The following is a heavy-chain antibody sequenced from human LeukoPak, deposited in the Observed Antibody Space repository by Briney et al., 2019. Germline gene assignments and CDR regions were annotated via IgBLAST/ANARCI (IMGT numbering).Heavy chain of an antibody. J-gene: IGHJ4*02. CDR1: GYTFTSYY. Sequence: ASVKVSCKASGYTFTSYYMHWVRQAPGQGLEWMGIINPSGGSTSYAQKFQGRVTMTRDTSTRTVYMELSSLRSEDTAVYYCASTYSGSYFDYWGQGTLVTVSS. CDR2: INPSGGST. CDR3: ASTYSGSYFDY. V-gene: IGHV1-46*01. D-gene: IGHD1-26*01.